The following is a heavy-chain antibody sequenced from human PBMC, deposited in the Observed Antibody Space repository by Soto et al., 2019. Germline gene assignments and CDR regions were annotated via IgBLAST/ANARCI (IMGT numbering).Heavy chain of an antibody. CDR1: GFTFSSYS. Sequence: EVQLVESGGGLVKPGGSLRLSCAASGFTFSSYSMNWVRQAPGKGLEWVSSISSSSSYIYYADSVKGRFTISRDNAKNSLYLQMNSLRAEDTAVYYCARGGLRRDAYGMDVWGQGTTVTVSS. V-gene: IGHV3-21*01. D-gene: IGHD5-12*01. CDR2: ISSSSSYI. J-gene: IGHJ6*02. CDR3: ARGGLRRDAYGMDV.